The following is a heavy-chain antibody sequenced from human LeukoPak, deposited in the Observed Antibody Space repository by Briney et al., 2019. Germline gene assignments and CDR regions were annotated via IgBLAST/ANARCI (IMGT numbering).Heavy chain of an antibody. CDR2: INHSGSV. V-gene: IGHV4-34*01. Sequence: SETLSLTCAVYDGSFSGYYCSWIRQPPGKGLQWIGEINHSGSVNYNPSLKSRVTILLDTSKNQFSLQLNSVTAADTAVYYCAKLGYSSSYYDYFDYWGQGSLVTVSS. CDR3: AKLGYSSSYYDYFDY. J-gene: IGHJ4*02. D-gene: IGHD6-13*01. CDR1: DGSFSGYY.